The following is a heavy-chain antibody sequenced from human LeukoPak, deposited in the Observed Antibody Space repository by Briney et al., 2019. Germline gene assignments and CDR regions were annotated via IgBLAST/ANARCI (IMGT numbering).Heavy chain of an antibody. CDR1: GGSISSYS. D-gene: IGHD3-10*01. J-gene: IGHJ3*02. Sequence: PSETLSHTCTVSGGSISSYSWSWIRQPPGKGLEWIGYIYYSGSTNYNPSLKSRVTISVGTSKNQFSLKLSSVTAADTAVYYCARAHYYGSGSYSDAFDIWGQGTMVTVSS. CDR3: ARAHYYGSGSYSDAFDI. V-gene: IGHV4-59*01. CDR2: IYYSGST.